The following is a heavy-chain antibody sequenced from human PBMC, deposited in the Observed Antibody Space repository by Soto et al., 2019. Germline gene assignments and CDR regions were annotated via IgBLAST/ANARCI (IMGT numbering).Heavy chain of an antibody. V-gene: IGHV3-23*01. CDR2: ISGSGGST. Sequence: VGSLRLSCAASGFTFSSYGLSWVRQAPGKGLEWVSGISGSGGSTYYADSVKGRFTISRDNSKNTLYLQMNSLRAEDTAVYYCAKSLGDMVTFGGVIIVTLGDYWGQGTLVTVSS. D-gene: IGHD3-16*02. CDR3: AKSLGDMVTFGGVIIVTLGDY. J-gene: IGHJ4*02. CDR1: GFTFSSYG.